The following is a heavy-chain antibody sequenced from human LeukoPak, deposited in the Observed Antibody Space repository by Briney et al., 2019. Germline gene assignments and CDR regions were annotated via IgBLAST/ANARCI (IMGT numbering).Heavy chain of an antibody. D-gene: IGHD3-9*01. Sequence: GGSLRLSCAASGFTVSSNYMSWIRQAPGKGLEWVSYISSSGSTIYYADSVKGRFTISRDNAKNSLYLQMNSLRAEDTAVYYCASRYDILTENAFDIWGQGTMVTVSS. V-gene: IGHV3-11*04. CDR2: ISSSGSTI. CDR3: ASRYDILTENAFDI. J-gene: IGHJ3*02. CDR1: GFTVSSNY.